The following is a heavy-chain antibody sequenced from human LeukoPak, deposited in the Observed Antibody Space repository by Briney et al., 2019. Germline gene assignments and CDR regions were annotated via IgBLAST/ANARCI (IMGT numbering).Heavy chain of an antibody. CDR1: GYTFTGYY. CDR3: ATGGVGATPDY. V-gene: IGHV1-2*02. D-gene: IGHD1-26*01. Sequence: ASVKVSCKASGYTFTGYYMHWVRQAPGQGLEWMGWINPNSGGTNYAQKFQGRVTMTEDASTDTAYMELSSLRSEDTAVYYCATGGVGATPDYWGQGTLVTVSS. CDR2: INPNSGGT. J-gene: IGHJ4*02.